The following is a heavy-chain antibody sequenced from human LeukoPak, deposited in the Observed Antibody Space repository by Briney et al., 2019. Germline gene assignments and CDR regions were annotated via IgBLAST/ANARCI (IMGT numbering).Heavy chain of an antibody. CDR3: ARVPYDIEGLAFDI. J-gene: IGHJ3*02. V-gene: IGHV4-31*03. CDR2: IYYSRST. CDR1: GGSISSGGYY. D-gene: IGHD3-9*01. Sequence: SQTLSLTCTVSGGSISSGGYYWSWIRQHPGKGLEWIGYIYYSRSTYYNPSLKSRVTISVDTSKNQFSLKLSSVTAADTAVYYCARVPYDIEGLAFDIWGQGTMVTVSS.